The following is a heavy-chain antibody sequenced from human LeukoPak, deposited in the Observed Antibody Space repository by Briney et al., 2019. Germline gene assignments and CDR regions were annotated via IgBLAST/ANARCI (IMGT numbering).Heavy chain of an antibody. Sequence: PSETLSLTCAVSGGSISSTGYCWAWIRQPPGKGLEWIGPIYYSGSTYHNTSLKSRITMSVDTSRNQFSLKLSSVDAADTAVYYCAKAGVRYFDSSGLYAFDFWGQGTTVTVSS. J-gene: IGHJ3*01. V-gene: IGHV4-39*01. CDR1: GGSISSTGYC. CDR2: IYYSGST. CDR3: AKAGVRYFDSSGLYAFDF. D-gene: IGHD3-22*01.